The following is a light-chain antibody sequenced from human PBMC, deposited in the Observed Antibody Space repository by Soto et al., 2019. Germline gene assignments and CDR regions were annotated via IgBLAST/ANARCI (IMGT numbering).Light chain of an antibody. CDR1: SSNIGTGSD. CDR3: QSYDSSLSGVV. Sequence: QSVLTQPPSVSGSPGQRVTISCTGTSSNIGTGSDVPWYQQLPGTAPKLLIYDNSNRPSGVPDRFSGSKSGTSASLAITGRQAEDEADYYCQSYDSSLSGVVFGGGTKLTVL. CDR2: DNS. V-gene: IGLV1-40*01. J-gene: IGLJ2*01.